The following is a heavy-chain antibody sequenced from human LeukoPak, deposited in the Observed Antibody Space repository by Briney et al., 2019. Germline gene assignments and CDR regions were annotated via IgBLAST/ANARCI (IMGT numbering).Heavy chain of an antibody. J-gene: IGHJ6*03. V-gene: IGHV3-11*01. Sequence: GGSLRLSCAASGFTFSSYAMSWIRQAPGKGLEWVSYISSSGSTIYYADSVKGRFTISRDNAKNSLYLQMNSLRAEDTAVYYCARSDCSSTSCYLYYYYYMDVWGKGTTVTISS. CDR3: ARSDCSSTSCYLYYYYYMDV. D-gene: IGHD2-2*01. CDR1: GFTFSSYA. CDR2: ISSSGSTI.